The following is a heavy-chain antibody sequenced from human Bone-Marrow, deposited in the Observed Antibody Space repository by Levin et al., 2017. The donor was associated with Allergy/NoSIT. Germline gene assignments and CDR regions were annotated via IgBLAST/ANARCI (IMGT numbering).Heavy chain of an antibody. CDR1: GYTFTNYN. J-gene: IGHJ4*02. CDR3: ARGPIQISRLYPFDY. V-gene: IGHV1-46*01. CDR2: ITPSGGST. Sequence: GASVKVSCKASGYTFTNYNIHWVRQAPGQGLEWMGIITPSGGSTSNAQKFQGRVTMTWHTSTSTVYMEVSSLRSEDTAVYYCARGPIQISRLYPFDYWGQGTLVAVSS. D-gene: IGHD5-18*01.